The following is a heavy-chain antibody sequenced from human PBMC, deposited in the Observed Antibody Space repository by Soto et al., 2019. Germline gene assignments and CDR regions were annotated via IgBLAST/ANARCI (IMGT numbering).Heavy chain of an antibody. D-gene: IGHD3-10*01. Sequence: SVKVSCKASGVTFSSYTISWVRQSPGQGLEWMGRIIPILGIANYAQKFQGRVTITADKSTSTAYMELSSLRSEDTAVYYCARGGYGSGSYYPYYYGMDVWGQGTTVTVSS. CDR2: IIPILGIA. CDR1: GVTFSSYT. V-gene: IGHV1-69*02. J-gene: IGHJ6*02. CDR3: ARGGYGSGSYYPYYYGMDV.